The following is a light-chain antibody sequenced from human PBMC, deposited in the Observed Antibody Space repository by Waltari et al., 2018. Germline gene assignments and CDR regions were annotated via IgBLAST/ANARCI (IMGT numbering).Light chain of an antibody. Sequence: NFMLTQPHSVSGSPGKTVTISCTRTSGNIASTYVQWYQQRPGRAPTTVIFEDDQRPSGVPDRFSGSIDSSSNSASLSISGLKTEDEADYYCQSYDSNIQGVFGGGTKLTVL. CDR2: EDD. J-gene: IGLJ3*02. CDR3: QSYDSNIQGV. CDR1: SGNIASTY. V-gene: IGLV6-57*04.